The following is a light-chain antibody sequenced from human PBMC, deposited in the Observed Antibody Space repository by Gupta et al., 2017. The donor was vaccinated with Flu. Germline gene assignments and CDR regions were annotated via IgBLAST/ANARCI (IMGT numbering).Light chain of an antibody. V-gene: IGLV1-40*01. Sequence: TSTCTRGSFNRGAGYDVHGYKQRQETAPNLLIYVNTKRPSGVPERFSGSKSGTAASLAITGRQAEEEADYYCQSYDSSRSALYVFGTGTKVTVL. CDR2: VNT. CDR3: QSYDSSRSALYV. CDR1: SFNRGAGYD. J-gene: IGLJ1*01.